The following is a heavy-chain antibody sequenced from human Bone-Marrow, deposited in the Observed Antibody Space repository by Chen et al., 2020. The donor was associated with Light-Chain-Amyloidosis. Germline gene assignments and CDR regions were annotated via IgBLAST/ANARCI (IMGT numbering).Heavy chain of an antibody. CDR3: ARGHSNVYSSSAQRRNWFDP. V-gene: IGHV4-34*01. D-gene: IGHD6-6*01. J-gene: IGHJ5*02. CDR2: INHSGST. CDR1: GGSFSGYY. Sequence: QVQLQQWGAGLLKPSETLSLTCAVYGGSFSGYYWSWTRQPPGKGLEWIGEINHSGSTNYNPSLKSRVTISVDTSKNQFSLKLSSVTAADTAVYYCARGHSNVYSSSAQRRNWFDPWGQGTLVTVSS.